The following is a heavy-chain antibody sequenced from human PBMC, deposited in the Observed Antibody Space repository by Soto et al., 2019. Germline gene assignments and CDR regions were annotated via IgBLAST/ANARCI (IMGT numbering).Heavy chain of an antibody. Sequence: PGGSLRLSCAASGFTFSNYGMHWVRQAAGKGLEWVAVISYDGSNKYYADSVKGRFTISRDNSKNTLFLQLNSLRAEDTAVYYCAKEISCSGGSCYSYYYYAMDVWGQGTTVTVSS. CDR3: AKEISCSGGSCYSYYYYAMDV. J-gene: IGHJ6*02. V-gene: IGHV3-30*18. CDR2: ISYDGSNK. D-gene: IGHD2-15*01. CDR1: GFTFSNYG.